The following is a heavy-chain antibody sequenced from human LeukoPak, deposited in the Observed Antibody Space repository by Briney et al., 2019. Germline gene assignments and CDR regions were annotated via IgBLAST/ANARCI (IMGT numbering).Heavy chain of an antibody. CDR1: GFTFDDYA. V-gene: IGHV3-9*01. D-gene: IGHD3-9*01. CDR3: AKEHYDILTGHSHSFDY. J-gene: IGHJ4*02. CDR2: ISWNSGSI. Sequence: PGGSLRLSCAASGFTFDDYAMPWVRQAPGKGLEWVSGISWNSGSIGYADSVKGRFTISRDNAKNSLYLQMNSLRAEDTALYYCAKEHYDILTGHSHSFDYWGQGTLVTVSS.